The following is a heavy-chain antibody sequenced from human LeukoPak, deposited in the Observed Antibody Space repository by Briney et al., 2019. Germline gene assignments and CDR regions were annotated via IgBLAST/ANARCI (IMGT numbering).Heavy chain of an antibody. D-gene: IGHD4/OR15-4a*01. J-gene: IGHJ5*02. CDR3: ARGDYAAWFDP. CDR2: VYYSGSI. Sequence: SETLSLTCSVSGDSITSGRYYWAWVRQPAWKGLEWIGSVYYSGSINYNPSLQGRVPISMDKAQHLFSRTLRSLNARDTAVYYCARGDYAAWFDPWGQGSLVIVSS. CDR1: GDSITSGRYY. V-gene: IGHV4-39*07.